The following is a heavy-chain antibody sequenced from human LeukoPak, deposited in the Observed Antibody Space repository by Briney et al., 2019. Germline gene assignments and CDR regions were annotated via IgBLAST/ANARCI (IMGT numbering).Heavy chain of an antibody. CDR2: ISNDGGGT. CDR3: AKGSSGYFFDL. Sequence: GGSLRLSCAASGFTFNNYGLVWVRQAPGKGLEWVSAISNDGGGTTYADFVKGRFSVPRDNSKNTLFLQMNSLRAEDTALYYCAKGSSGYFFDLWGQGTLVTVSS. V-gene: IGHV3-23*01. J-gene: IGHJ4*02. CDR1: GFTFNNYG. D-gene: IGHD3-22*01.